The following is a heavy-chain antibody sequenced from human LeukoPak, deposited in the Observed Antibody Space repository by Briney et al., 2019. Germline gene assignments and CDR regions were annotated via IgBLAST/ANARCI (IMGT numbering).Heavy chain of an antibody. Sequence: KTGGSLRLSCAASGFTFNTYSMNWVRQPPGKGLEWVSSISSSSSYIYYADSVKGRFTISRDNAKNSLYLQMNSLRAEDTAVYYCARCPVPGRGDYFDYWGQGTLVTVSS. J-gene: IGHJ4*02. CDR2: ISSSSSYI. V-gene: IGHV3-21*01. CDR1: GFTFNTYS. D-gene: IGHD6-19*01. CDR3: ARCPVPGRGDYFDY.